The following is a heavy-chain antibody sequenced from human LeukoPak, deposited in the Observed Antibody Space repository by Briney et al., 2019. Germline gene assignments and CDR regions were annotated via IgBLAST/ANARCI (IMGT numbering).Heavy chain of an antibody. J-gene: IGHJ3*02. D-gene: IGHD6-19*01. CDR2: ISSSSSTI. V-gene: IGHV3-48*01. Sequence: GGSLRLSCAASGFTFSSSSMNWVRQAPGKGLEWVSYISSSSSTIYYADSVKGRFTISRDKAKNSLYLQMNSVRAEDTAVYYCARDLGIAVRDVFDIWGQGTMVTVSS. CDR3: ARDLGIAVRDVFDI. CDR1: GFTFSSSS.